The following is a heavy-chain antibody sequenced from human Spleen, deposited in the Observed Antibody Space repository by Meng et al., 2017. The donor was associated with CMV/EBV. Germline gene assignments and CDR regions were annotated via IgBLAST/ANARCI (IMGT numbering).Heavy chain of an antibody. D-gene: IGHD3-22*01. Sequence: SCEASGYTCTRYGISWVRQAPGQGLEWMGWISAYNGNTNYAQKLQGRVTMTTDTSTSTAYMELRSLRSDDTAVYYCARDPQDGYYDYWGQGTLVTVSS. J-gene: IGHJ4*02. CDR1: GYTCTRYG. CDR2: ISAYNGNT. CDR3: ARDPQDGYYDY. V-gene: IGHV1-18*01.